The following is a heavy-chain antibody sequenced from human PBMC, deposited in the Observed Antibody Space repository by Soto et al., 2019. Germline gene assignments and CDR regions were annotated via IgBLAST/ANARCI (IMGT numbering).Heavy chain of an antibody. Sequence: EVQLVESGGGLVQPGGSLRLSCAASGFTFSSYWMSWVRQAPGKGLEWVANIKQDGSEKYYVDSVKGRFTISRDNAKNSLYLQMNSLRADDTAVYYCARGGATVTTYYYYYMDVWGKGTTVTVSS. CDR2: IKQDGSEK. CDR1: GFTFSSYW. CDR3: ARGGATVTTYYYYYMDV. V-gene: IGHV3-7*01. D-gene: IGHD4-17*01. J-gene: IGHJ6*03.